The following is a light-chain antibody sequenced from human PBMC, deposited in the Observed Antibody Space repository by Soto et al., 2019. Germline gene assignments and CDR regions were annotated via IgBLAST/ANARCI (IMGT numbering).Light chain of an antibody. CDR3: KQYNSYSGT. Sequence: DIQMTQSPSTLSASVGDRVTITCRASQSISSWLAWYQQKPGKAPKLLIYKASNLESGVPSRFSGSGSGTEFPLTISSLQLDDYATYYCKQYNSYSGTLGQGTKGDIK. J-gene: IGKJ1*01. CDR2: KAS. CDR1: QSISSW. V-gene: IGKV1-5*03.